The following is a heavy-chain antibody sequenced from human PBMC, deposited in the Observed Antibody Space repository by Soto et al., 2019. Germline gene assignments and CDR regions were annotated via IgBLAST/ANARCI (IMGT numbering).Heavy chain of an antibody. J-gene: IGHJ4*02. Sequence: ASVKVSCKSSGYTFTNYAMHWVRQAPGQRLEWMGWIIVGNGDTKYSQKFQGRVTFTRDTSANTGYMELSTLGSEDTAVYYCARVPHYTGWYYFDYWGQGTRVTVSS. CDR2: IIVGNGDT. CDR1: GYTFTNYA. V-gene: IGHV1-3*01. D-gene: IGHD6-19*01. CDR3: ARVPHYTGWYYFDY.